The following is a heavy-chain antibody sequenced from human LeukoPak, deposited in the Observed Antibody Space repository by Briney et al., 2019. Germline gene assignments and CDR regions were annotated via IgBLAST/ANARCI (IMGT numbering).Heavy chain of an antibody. V-gene: IGHV1-46*01. CDR3: ARDVRSGATVRYFDY. Sequence: ASVKVSCKASGGTFSSYAISWVRQAPGQGLEWMGIINPSGGSTSYAQKFQGRVTMTRDTSTSTVYMELSSLRSEDTAVYYCARDVRSGATVRYFDYWGQGTLVTVSS. J-gene: IGHJ4*02. CDR1: GGTFSSYA. CDR2: INPSGGST. D-gene: IGHD4-17*01.